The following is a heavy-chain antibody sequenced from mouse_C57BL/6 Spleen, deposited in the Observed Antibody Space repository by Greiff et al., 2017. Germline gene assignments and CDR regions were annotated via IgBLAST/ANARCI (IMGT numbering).Heavy chain of an antibody. J-gene: IGHJ2*01. Sequence: VQLQQSGAELVRPGASVKLSCKASGYTFTDYYINWVKQRPGQGLEWIARIYPGSGNTYYNEKFKGKATLTAETSSSTAYMQLSSLTSEDSAVYFSARDIRNFDYGGQGTTLTVSS. CDR2: IYPGSGNT. D-gene: IGHD1-1*01. CDR1: GYTFTDYY. CDR3: ARDIRNFDY. V-gene: IGHV1-76*01.